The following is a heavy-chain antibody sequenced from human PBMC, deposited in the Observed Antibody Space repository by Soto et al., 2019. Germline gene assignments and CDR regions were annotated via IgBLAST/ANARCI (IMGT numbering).Heavy chain of an antibody. CDR1: GYTFTSYA. V-gene: IGHV1-3*01. CDR3: ARHVAAAAIDP. D-gene: IGHD6-13*01. CDR2: INAGNGNT. J-gene: IGHJ5*02. Sequence: ASVQVSCKASGYTFTSYAMHWVRQAPGQRLEWMGWINAGNGNTKYSQKFQGRVTITRDTSASTVYMELSSLRSEDTAGYYCARHVAAAAIDPWGQGTLVTVSS.